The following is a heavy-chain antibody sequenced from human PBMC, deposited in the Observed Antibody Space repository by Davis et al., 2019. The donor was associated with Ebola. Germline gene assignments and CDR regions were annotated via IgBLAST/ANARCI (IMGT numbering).Heavy chain of an antibody. CDR3: AREGRLWFGELFYYYGMDV. CDR2: INSDGSST. V-gene: IGHV3-74*01. J-gene: IGHJ6*04. D-gene: IGHD3-10*01. Sequence: GESLKISCAASGFTFSNYWMHWVRQAPGKGLVWVSRINSDGSSTSYADSVKGRFTISRDNAKNTLYLQMNSLRAEDTAVYYCAREGRLWFGELFYYYGMDVWGKGTTVTVSS. CDR1: GFTFSNYW.